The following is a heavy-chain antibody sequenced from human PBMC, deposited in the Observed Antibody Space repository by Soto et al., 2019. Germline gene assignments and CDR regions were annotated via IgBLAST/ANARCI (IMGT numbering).Heavy chain of an antibody. CDR3: ARDDYGGMIDY. CDR1: GGSVLNGVYY. CDR2: IFFSGDT. V-gene: IGHV4-31*03. Sequence: TRSLTCTVSGGSVLNGVYYWNWIRQRPGEGLQWIGKIFFSGDTQYSPALKSRLFISIDTSKNKFSLKLSSVTAAETAIYYCARDDYGGMIDYWGPGTLVNVSS. D-gene: IGHD4-17*01. J-gene: IGHJ4*02.